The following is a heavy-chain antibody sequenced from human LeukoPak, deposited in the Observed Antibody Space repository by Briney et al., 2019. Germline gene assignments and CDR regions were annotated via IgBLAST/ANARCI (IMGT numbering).Heavy chain of an antibody. J-gene: IGHJ5*02. V-gene: IGHV4-59*12. CDR2: IYYSGGT. CDR1: GGSISSYY. D-gene: IGHD2-2*02. Sequence: SETLSLTCTVSGGSISSYYWSWIRQPPGKGLEWIGYIYYSGGTNYNPSLKSRVTISVDTSKNQFSLKLSSVTAADTAVYYCARGGPGYCSSTSCYISRSNWFDPWGQGTLVTVSS. CDR3: ARGGPGYCSSTSCYISRSNWFDP.